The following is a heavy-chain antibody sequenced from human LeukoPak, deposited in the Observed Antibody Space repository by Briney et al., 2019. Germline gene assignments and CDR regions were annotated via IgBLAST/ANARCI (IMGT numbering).Heavy chain of an antibody. CDR1: GYTFTSYD. CDR2: MNPNSGNT. V-gene: IGHV1-8*01. D-gene: IGHD4-17*01. J-gene: IGHJ4*02. Sequence: ASVKVSCKASGYTFTSYDINWVRQATGQGLEWMGWMNPNSGNTGYAQKFQGRVTMTRNTSISTAYMELSRLRSDDTAVYYCARADGDYNIDYWGQGTLVTVSS. CDR3: ARADGDYNIDY.